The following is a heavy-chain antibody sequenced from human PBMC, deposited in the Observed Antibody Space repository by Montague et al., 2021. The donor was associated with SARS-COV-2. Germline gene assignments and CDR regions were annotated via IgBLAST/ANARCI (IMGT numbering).Heavy chain of an antibody. CDR1: GGSFSGYY. D-gene: IGHD3-10*01. J-gene: IGHJ6*02. V-gene: IGHV4-34*01. CDR3: ARVRYYGSGTSLGMDV. CDR2: INHSGST. Sequence: SETLSLTCAVYGGSFSGYYWSCIRQPPGKGLEWIGEINHSGSTNYNPSLKSRVTISVDTSKNQFSLKLSSVTAADTAVYYCARVRYYGSGTSLGMDVWGQGTTVTVSS.